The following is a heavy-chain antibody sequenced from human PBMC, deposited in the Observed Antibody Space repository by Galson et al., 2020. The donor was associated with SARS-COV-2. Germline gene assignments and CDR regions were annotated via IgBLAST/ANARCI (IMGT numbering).Heavy chain of an antibody. CDR1: GFTFSSYA. Sequence: GESLKISCAASGFTFSSYAMSWVRQAPGKGLEWVSAISGSGGSTYYADSVKGRFSISRDNSKNTLYLQMNSLRAEDTAVYYCAKDGYQLPYVVFDYWGQGTLVTVSS. D-gene: IGHD2-2*01. V-gene: IGHV3-23*01. J-gene: IGHJ4*02. CDR2: ISGSGGST. CDR3: AKDGYQLPYVVFDY.